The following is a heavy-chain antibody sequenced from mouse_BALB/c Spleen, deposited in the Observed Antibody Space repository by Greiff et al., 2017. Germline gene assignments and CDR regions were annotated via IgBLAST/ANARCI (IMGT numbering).Heavy chain of an antibody. J-gene: IGHJ4*01. D-gene: IGHD1-1*01. V-gene: IGHV1-4*02. CDR3: ARRETTVVAYYYAMDY. CDR2: INPSSGYT. Sequence: QVQLQQSAAELARPGASVKMSCKASGYTFTSYTMHWVKQRPGQGLEWIGYINPSSGYTEYNQKFKDKTTLTADKSSSTAYMQLSSLTSEDSAVYYCARRETTVVAYYYAMDYWGQGTSVTVSS. CDR1: GYTFTSYT.